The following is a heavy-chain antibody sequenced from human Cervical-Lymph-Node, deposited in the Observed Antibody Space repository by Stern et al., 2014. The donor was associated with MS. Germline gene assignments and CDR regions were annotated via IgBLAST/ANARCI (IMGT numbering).Heavy chain of an antibody. CDR3: AGGGGDNWFDP. Sequence: QEQLMQSGAEVKKPGSSVKISCKSSGGISWVRQAPGQGLEWMGGVIPFVGTSNYAQKFKGRVTITAEPSTNTAYLEVRSLRPDDPAVYFCAGGGGDNWFDPWGQGTLVTVSS. J-gene: IGHJ5*02. V-gene: IGHV1-69*01. CDR1: GG. CDR2: VIPFVGTS. D-gene: IGHD3-16*01.